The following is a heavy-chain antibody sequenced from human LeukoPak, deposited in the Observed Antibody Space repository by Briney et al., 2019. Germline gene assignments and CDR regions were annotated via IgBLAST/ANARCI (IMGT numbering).Heavy chain of an antibody. Sequence: PSETLSLTCAVYGGSFSGYYWSWIRQPPGKGLEWIGEINHSGSTNYNPSLKSRVTISVDTSKNQFSLKLSSVTAADTAVYYCARGPRGSVYYYGSRSRRAFDIWGQGTMVTVSS. CDR1: GGSFSGYY. V-gene: IGHV4-34*01. D-gene: IGHD3-10*01. J-gene: IGHJ3*02. CDR2: INHSGST. CDR3: ARGPRGSVYYYGSRSRRAFDI.